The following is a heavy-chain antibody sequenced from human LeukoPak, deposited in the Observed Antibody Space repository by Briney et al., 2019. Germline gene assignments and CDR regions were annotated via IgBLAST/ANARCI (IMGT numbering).Heavy chain of an antibody. CDR2: IIPIFGTA. J-gene: IGHJ3*02. Sequence: ASVKVSCKASGGTFSSYAISWVRQAPGQGLEWMGGIIPIFGTANYAQKFQGRVTITTGESTSTAYMELSSLRSEDTAVYYCARENGGNSGGPRGNAFDIWGQGTMVTVSS. CDR1: GGTFSSYA. V-gene: IGHV1-69*05. CDR3: ARENGGNSGGPRGNAFDI. D-gene: IGHD4-23*01.